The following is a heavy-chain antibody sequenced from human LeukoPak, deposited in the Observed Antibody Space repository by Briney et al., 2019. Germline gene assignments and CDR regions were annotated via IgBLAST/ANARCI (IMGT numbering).Heavy chain of an antibody. V-gene: IGHV4-59*08. Sequence: SETLSLTCTVSGGSISSYYWSWIRQPPGKGLEWIGYIYYSGSTNYNPSLKSRVTISLDTSKNQFSLKLSSVTAADTAVYYCARSVVVVAATDYGMDVWGQGTTVTVSS. D-gene: IGHD2-15*01. CDR3: ARSVVVVAATDYGMDV. CDR1: GGSISSYY. J-gene: IGHJ6*02. CDR2: IYYSGST.